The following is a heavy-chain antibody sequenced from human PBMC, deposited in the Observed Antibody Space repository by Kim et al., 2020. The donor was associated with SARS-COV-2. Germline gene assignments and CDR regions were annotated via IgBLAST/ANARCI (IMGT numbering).Heavy chain of an antibody. CDR2: TFYRSTWYN. V-gene: IGHV6-1*01. Sequence: SQTLSLTCAISGDSVSSNSAAWNWVRQSPSRGLEWLGRTFYRSTWYNEYALSVKSRITINPDTSKNQFSLQLNSVTPEDTALYYCAREDYGGDSRGFDYWGQGTLVTVSS. CDR3: AREDYGGDSRGFDY. J-gene: IGHJ4*02. CDR1: GDSVSSNSAA. D-gene: IGHD2-21*02.